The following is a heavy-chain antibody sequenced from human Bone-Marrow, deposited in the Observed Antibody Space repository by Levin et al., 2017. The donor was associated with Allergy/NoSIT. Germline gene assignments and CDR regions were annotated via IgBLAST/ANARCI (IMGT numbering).Heavy chain of an antibody. CDR3: ATLSYGDYWYFDL. V-gene: IGHV4-39*01. CDR1: GGSISSSSYY. D-gene: IGHD4-17*01. J-gene: IGHJ2*01. Sequence: SQTLSLTCTVSGGSISSSSYYWGWIRQPPGKGLEWIGSIYYSGSTYYNPSLKSRVTISVDTSKNQFSLKLSSVTAADTAVYYCATLSYGDYWYFDLWGRGTLVTVSS. CDR2: IYYSGST.